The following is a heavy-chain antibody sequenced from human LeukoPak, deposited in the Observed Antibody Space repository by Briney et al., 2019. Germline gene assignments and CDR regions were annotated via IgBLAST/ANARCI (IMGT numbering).Heavy chain of an antibody. V-gene: IGHV1-46*01. CDR2: INPGVGST. D-gene: IGHD3-22*01. Sequence: GASVKVSCKASGYAFTSYYMHWVRQAPGQGLEWMGIINPGVGSTSYAQKLQGRVTMTTDTSTSTAYMELRSLRSDDTAVYYCARDFRRNYDSSGYYYWGQGTLVTVSS. J-gene: IGHJ4*02. CDR3: ARDFRRNYDSSGYYY. CDR1: GYAFTSYY.